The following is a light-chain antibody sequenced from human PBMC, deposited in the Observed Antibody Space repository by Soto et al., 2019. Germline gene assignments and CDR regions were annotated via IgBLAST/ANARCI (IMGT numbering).Light chain of an antibody. J-gene: IGKJ1*01. V-gene: IGKV3-20*01. Sequence: EIVVTHSLGILSSSTGESGTLACSASQSVSSNYLAWYQQKPGQAPRLIIYGAYSRATGIPDTFSGRGSGTDFTLTISRLEPEDFAVYYCQQYDSSYQWTFGQGTQLDIK. CDR1: QSVSSNY. CDR3: QQYDSSYQWT. CDR2: GAY.